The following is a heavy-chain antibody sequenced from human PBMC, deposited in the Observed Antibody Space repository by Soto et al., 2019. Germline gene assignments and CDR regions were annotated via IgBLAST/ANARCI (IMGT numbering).Heavy chain of an antibody. CDR3: AKDSGRYCSSTSCFHFDY. CDR1: GFTFSSYS. CDR2: ISSSSSYI. Sequence: EVQLVESGGGLVQPGGSLRLSCAASGFTFSSYSMNWVRQAPGKGLEWVSSISSSSSYIYYADSVKGRFTISRDNAKNSLYLQMNSLRAEDTALYYCAKDSGRYCSSTSCFHFDYWGQGTLVTVSS. V-gene: IGHV3-21*04. J-gene: IGHJ4*02. D-gene: IGHD2-2*01.